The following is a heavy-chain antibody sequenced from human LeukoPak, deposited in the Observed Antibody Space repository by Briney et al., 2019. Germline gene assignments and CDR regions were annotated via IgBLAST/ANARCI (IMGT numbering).Heavy chain of an antibody. CDR2: ISAYNGNT. CDR3: ARAHTHYYDSSGYYPFDY. D-gene: IGHD3-22*01. J-gene: IGHJ4*02. Sequence: ASVKVSCKASGYTFTSYGISWVRQAPGQGLEWMGWISAYNGNTNYAQKFQGRVTITADESTSTAYMELSSLRSEDTAVYYCARAHTHYYDSSGYYPFDYWGQGTLVTVSS. V-gene: IGHV1-18*01. CDR1: GYTFTSYG.